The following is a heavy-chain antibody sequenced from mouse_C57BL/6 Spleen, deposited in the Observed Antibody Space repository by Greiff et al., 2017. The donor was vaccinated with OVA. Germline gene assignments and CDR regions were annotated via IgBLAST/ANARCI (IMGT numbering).Heavy chain of an antibody. Sequence: VKLQESGAELVKPGASVKISCKASGYAFSSYWMNWVKQRPGKGLEWIGQIYPGDGDTNYNGKFKGKATLTADKSSSTAYMQLSSLTSEDSAVYFCARVGYDGYFDYWGQGTTLTVSS. J-gene: IGHJ2*01. CDR1: GYAFSSYW. CDR2: IYPGDGDT. CDR3: ARVGYDGYFDY. D-gene: IGHD2-3*01. V-gene: IGHV1-80*01.